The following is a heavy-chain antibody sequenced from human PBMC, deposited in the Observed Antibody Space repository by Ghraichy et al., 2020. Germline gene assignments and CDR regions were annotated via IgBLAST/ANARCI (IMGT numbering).Heavy chain of an antibody. Sequence: SVKVSCKASGYTFTDYYIHWVRQAPGQGLEWMGWVNAKSGGTKYVEKFQGRLTMTRDTSSTTADMELTGLRSDDTALYYCARVLSSSDDFEYWGQGTLVTVSS. J-gene: IGHJ4*02. CDR3: ARVLSSSDDFEY. CDR1: GYTFTDYY. V-gene: IGHV1-2*02. CDR2: VNAKSGGT. D-gene: IGHD3-22*01.